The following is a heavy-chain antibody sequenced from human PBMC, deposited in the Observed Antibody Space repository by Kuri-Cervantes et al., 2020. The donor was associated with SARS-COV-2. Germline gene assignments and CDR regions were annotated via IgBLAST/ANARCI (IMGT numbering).Heavy chain of an antibody. CDR3: ARALAARPVNGYYGMDV. CDR2: ISSSDGST. J-gene: IGHJ6*02. D-gene: IGHD6-6*01. Sequence: GESLKISCAASGFTFSYYVMSWVRQAPGKGLEWVSAISSSDGSTYYADSVKGRFTISRDNSKNTLYLQMNSLRAEDTAVYYCARALAARPVNGYYGMDVWGQGTMVTVSS. CDR1: GFTFSYYV. V-gene: IGHV3-23*01.